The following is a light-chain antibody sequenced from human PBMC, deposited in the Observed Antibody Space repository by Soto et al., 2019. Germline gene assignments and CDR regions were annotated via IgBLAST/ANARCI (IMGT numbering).Light chain of an antibody. Sequence: EIVMTQSPATLSVSPGERATLSCRASQSVSSKVAWYQQKPGQAPRLLIYDASVRATGIPDRFSGRGSGTDFTLTISRLEPGDFAVYFCQQYGGFPITFGQGTRLEIK. CDR1: QSVSSK. CDR2: DAS. CDR3: QQYGGFPIT. V-gene: IGKV3-20*01. J-gene: IGKJ5*01.